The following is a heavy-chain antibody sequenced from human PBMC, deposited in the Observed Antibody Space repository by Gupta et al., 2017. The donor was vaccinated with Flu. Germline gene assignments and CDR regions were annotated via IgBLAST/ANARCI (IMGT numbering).Heavy chain of an antibody. J-gene: IGHJ6*02. CDR2: ISSGRDNYI. CDR3: ARVAYTSSWYHRPGGMDV. V-gene: IGHV3-21*02. CDR1: GLPSSRYS. Sequence: EVRLVESGGGLVKPGGSLRLSCAASGLPSSRYSVNWVRQAPGKGLEWVSYISSGRDNYIFYADSVKGRFTVSRDSANNSLSLQMNSLRVDDAGVYYCARVAYTSSWYHRPGGMDVWGQGTTVSVSS. D-gene: IGHD6-13*01.